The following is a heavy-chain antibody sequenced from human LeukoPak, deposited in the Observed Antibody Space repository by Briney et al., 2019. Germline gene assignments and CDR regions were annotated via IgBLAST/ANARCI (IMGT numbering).Heavy chain of an antibody. D-gene: IGHD2-15*01. CDR2: IYYSGST. CDR3: ARDLVVVAARGMDV. V-gene: IGHV4-61*01. CDR1: GGSFSSGSYY. J-gene: IGHJ6*02. Sequence: ETLSLTCTVSGGSFSSGSYYWSWIRQPPGKGLEWLGYIYYSGSTSYNPSLKSRVTISVDTSKNQFSLKLSSVTAADTAVYYCARDLVVVAARGMDVWGQGTTVTVSS.